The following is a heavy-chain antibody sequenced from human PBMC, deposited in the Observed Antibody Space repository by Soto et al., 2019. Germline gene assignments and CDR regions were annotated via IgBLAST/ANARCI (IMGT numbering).Heavy chain of an antibody. Sequence: PSETLSLTCTVSGGSISSYYWSWIRQPPGKGLEWIGYIYFSGSTNYNPSLKSRVTIPVDTSKNQFSLKLSSLTAADTAVYYCARHRYSYGHIGPSDYWGQGTLVTVSS. CDR2: IYFSGST. V-gene: IGHV4-59*08. J-gene: IGHJ4*02. CDR3: ARHRYSYGHIGPSDY. CDR1: GGSISSYY. D-gene: IGHD5-18*01.